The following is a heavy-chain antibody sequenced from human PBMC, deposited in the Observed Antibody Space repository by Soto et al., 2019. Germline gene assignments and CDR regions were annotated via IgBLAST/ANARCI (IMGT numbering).Heavy chain of an antibody. J-gene: IGHJ5*02. D-gene: IGHD3-22*01. CDR2: IIPIFGTA. Sequence: ASVKVSCKASGGTFSSYAISWVRQAPGQGLEWMGGIIPIFGTANYAQKFQGRVTITADESTSTAYMELSSLRSEDTAVYYCARDRLRGYDNSGFYSWGQGTRVTVSS. CDR3: ARDRLRGYDNSGFYS. CDR1: GGTFSSYA. V-gene: IGHV1-69*13.